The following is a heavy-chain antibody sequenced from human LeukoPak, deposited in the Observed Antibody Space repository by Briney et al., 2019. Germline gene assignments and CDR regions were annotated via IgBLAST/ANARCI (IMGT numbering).Heavy chain of an antibody. D-gene: IGHD3-3*01. J-gene: IGHJ4*02. CDR3: AKEGGYYDFWSGYSDY. CDR1: GFTFSSYA. Sequence: GGSLRLSCAASGFTFSSYAMTWVRQAPGKGLEWVSNISSSSSTIYYADSVKGRFTISRDNAKNSLYLQMNSLRAEDTAVYYCAKEGGYYDFWSGYSDYWGQGTLVTVSS. CDR2: ISSSSSTI. V-gene: IGHV3-48*01.